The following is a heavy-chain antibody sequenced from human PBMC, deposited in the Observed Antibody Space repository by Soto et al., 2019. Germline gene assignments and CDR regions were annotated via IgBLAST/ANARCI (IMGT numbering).Heavy chain of an antibody. V-gene: IGHV3-23*01. CDR3: AKVLSASGVDY. CDR1: GFTFSSFA. CDR2: VSANGGTT. J-gene: IGHJ4*02. D-gene: IGHD3-10*01. Sequence: EVQLLESGGGLVQPGGSLRLSCAASGFTFSSFAMSWVRQAPGKGLEWVSTVSANGGTTYYADSMKGRFTMSRDNSKNALWLQMNSLRAEDTAVYYCAKVLSASGVDYWGQGTLVTVSS.